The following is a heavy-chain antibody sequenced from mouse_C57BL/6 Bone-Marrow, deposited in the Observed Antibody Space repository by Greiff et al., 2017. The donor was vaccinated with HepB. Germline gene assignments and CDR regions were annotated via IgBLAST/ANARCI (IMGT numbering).Heavy chain of an antibody. CDR1: GYTFTSYW. V-gene: IGHV1-50*01. J-gene: IGHJ4*01. Sequence: QVQLQQPGADLVKPGASVKLSCKASGYTFTSYWMQWVKQRPGQGLEWIGEIDPSDSYTNYNQKFKGKATLTVDTSSSTAYMQLSSLTSEDSAVYYCAREGLLWPYAMDYWGQGTSVTVSS. CDR3: AREGLLWPYAMDY. D-gene: IGHD2-1*01. CDR2: IDPSDSYT.